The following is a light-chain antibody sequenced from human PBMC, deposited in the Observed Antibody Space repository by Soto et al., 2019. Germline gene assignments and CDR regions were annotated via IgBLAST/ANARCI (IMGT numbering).Light chain of an antibody. CDR1: QSISNN. CDR3: QQYNNWPGWT. CDR2: GAS. V-gene: IGKV3-15*01. J-gene: IGKJ1*01. Sequence: EIVMTQSPATLSMSPGERATLSCRASQSISNNLAWYQQKPGQAPRLPIYGASTRATGIPASFSGSGSGTEFTLTISSLQSEDFAVYYCQQYNNWPGWTFGQGTKVEIK.